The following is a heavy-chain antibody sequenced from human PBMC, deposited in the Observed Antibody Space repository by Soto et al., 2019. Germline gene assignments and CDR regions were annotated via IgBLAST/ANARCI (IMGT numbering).Heavy chain of an antibody. J-gene: IGHJ4*02. CDR2: IYWDGAK. Sequence: QITLKESGPTLVKPTQTLTLTCTFSGFSLTTSGVGVGWIRQPPGKALEWLALIYWDGAKRYSPALKSRLTITKETSDNQVVLTMTNMDTVDTATYYCAHSLNKTATYYDFWSGNVVSNFDTWCQETLVTFSS. CDR1: GFSLTTSGVG. D-gene: IGHD3-3*01. CDR3: AHSLNKTATYYDFWSGNVVSNFDT. V-gene: IGHV2-5*02.